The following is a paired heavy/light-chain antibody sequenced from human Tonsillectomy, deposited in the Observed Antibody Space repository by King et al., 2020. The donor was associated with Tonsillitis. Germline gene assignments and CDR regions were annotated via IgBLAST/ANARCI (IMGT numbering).Heavy chain of an antibody. V-gene: IGHV1-24*01. J-gene: IGHJ3*01. D-gene: IGHD1-1*01. CDR1: GDSLSDLS. CDR2: YEPDTGKHGET. Sequence: QVQLVQSGAEVKKPGASVKVSCKVAGDSLSDLSIHWVRQAPGKGLEWMGGYEPDTGKHGETVYAQNFQGRVTMTADTSNDTAYMELTSLRFEDSAMYYCTTDRDNMCGFDVWGLGTMVTVSS. CDR3: TTDRDNMCGFDV.
Light chain of an antibody. CDR1: QSLLHSNGYNY. CDR2: LGS. V-gene: IGKV2-28*01. Sequence: DIVMTQSPLSLPVTPGEPASISCRSSQSLLHSNGYNYLDWYLQKPGQSPQLLIYLGSNRASGVPDRFSGSGSGTYFTLKISRVEAEDVGVYYCMQALQTGYTFGQGTKLEIK. J-gene: IGKJ2*01. CDR3: MQALQTGYT.